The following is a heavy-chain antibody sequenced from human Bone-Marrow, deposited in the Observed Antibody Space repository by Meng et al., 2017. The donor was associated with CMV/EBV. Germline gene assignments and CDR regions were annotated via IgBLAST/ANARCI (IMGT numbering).Heavy chain of an antibody. D-gene: IGHD2-2*02. CDR3: ARGPRWYCSSNSCYSVRGGMDV. V-gene: IGHV1-46*01. CDR2: INPSGGSI. CDR1: GYTFTSYY. J-gene: IGHJ6*02. Sequence: ASVKVSCKASGYTFTSYYMHWVRQAPGQGLEWMGIINPSGGSISYAQKFQGRVTMTRDTSTSTVYMELSSLRSEDTAVYYCARGPRWYCSSNSCYSVRGGMDVWGQGTTVTVSS.